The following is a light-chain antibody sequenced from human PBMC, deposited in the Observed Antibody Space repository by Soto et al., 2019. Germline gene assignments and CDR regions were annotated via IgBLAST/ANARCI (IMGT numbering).Light chain of an antibody. J-gene: IGKJ2*01. CDR3: QQQGT. CDR1: RSLSSSY. Sequence: EIVLTQSPGTLSLSPGERATLSCRASRSLSSSYVVWYQQKTGQAPRLLIYAASRRATGIPDRFSGSGSATEYILTISRLEPEDFAVYYCQQQGTFGQGTKVDIK. CDR2: AAS. V-gene: IGKV3-20*01.